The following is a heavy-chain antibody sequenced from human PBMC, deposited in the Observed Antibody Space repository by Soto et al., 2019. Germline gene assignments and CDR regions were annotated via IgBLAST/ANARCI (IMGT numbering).Heavy chain of an antibody. CDR2: INPSGGST. CDR3: ARGGYCTNGVCPRVSAEADY. V-gene: IGHV1-46*01. J-gene: IGHJ4*02. Sequence: VSVKVSCKASGYTFTSYYMHWVRQAPGQGLEWMGIINPSGGSTSYAQKFQGRVTMTRDTSTSTVYMELSSLRSEDTAVYYCARGGYCTNGVCPRVSAEADYWGQGTLVTVSS. D-gene: IGHD2-8*01. CDR1: GYTFTSYY.